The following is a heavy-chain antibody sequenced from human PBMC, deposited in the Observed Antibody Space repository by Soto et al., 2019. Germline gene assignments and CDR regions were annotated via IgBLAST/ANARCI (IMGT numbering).Heavy chain of an antibody. CDR1: GFTFSMYA. CDR3: ARVRDDRSTDY. V-gene: IGHV3-23*01. Sequence: EVQLLESGGGLVQPGGSVRLSCAASGFTFSMYAMTWVRQAPGKGLKWVSVITGSGRSTYYTDSVRGRFTISRDNSKDMVSLQMNSLRAGETAVYYCARVRDDRSTDYWGQGTLVTVSS. D-gene: IGHD3-9*01. CDR2: ITGSGRST. J-gene: IGHJ4*02.